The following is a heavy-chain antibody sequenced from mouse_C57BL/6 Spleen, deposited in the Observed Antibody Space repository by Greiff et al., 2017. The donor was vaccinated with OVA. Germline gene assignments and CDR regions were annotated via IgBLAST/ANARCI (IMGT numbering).Heavy chain of an antibody. D-gene: IGHD1-1*01. V-gene: IGHV1-4*01. Sequence: VKLMESGADLARPGASVKMSCKASGYTFTSYTMHWVKQRPGQGLEWIGYINPSSGYTKYNQKFKDKATLTADKSSSTAYMQLSSLTSEDSAVYYCARITTVVATDYWGQGTTLTVSS. CDR2: INPSSGYT. CDR3: ARITTVVATDY. CDR1: GYTFTSYT. J-gene: IGHJ2*01.